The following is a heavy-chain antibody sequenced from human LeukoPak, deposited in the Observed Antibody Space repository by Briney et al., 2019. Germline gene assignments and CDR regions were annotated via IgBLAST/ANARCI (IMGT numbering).Heavy chain of an antibody. Sequence: GGSLRLSXAASGFTFSSYSMNWVRQAPGKGLEWVSSISSSSSYIYYADSVKGRFTISRDNAKNSLYLQMNSLRAEDTAVYYCARVFQQALFFDYWGQGTLVTVSS. D-gene: IGHD6-13*01. V-gene: IGHV3-21*01. J-gene: IGHJ4*02. CDR2: ISSSSSYI. CDR3: ARVFQQALFFDY. CDR1: GFTFSSYS.